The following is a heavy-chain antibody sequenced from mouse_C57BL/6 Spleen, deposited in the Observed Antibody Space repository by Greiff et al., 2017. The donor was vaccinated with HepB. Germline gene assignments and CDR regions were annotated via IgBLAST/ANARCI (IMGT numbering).Heavy chain of an antibody. J-gene: IGHJ2*01. V-gene: IGHV1-82*01. CDR1: GYAFSSSW. Sequence: VQLQQSGPELVKPGASVKISCKASGYAFSSSWMNWVKQRPGKGLEWIGRIYPGDGDTNYNGKFKGKATLTADKSSSTAYMQLSSLTSEDSAVYFCARVDYLYYFDYWGQGTTLTVSS. CDR3: ARVDYLYYFDY. D-gene: IGHD2-4*01. CDR2: IYPGDGDT.